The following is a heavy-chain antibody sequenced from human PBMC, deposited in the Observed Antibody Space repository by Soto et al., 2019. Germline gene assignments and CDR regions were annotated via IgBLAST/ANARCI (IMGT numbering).Heavy chain of an antibody. D-gene: IGHD3-3*01. CDR2: INPATGAA. Sequence: QLHLVQSGAVVKKPGASVTVSCSASGYPVTAYYMHWVRQAPGRGLEWMGGINPATGAAKYTQTFPGRVTRTRGTSTGTVFMELSGLTSGGPAVFFWAGGGGVGVAGSAAFDMWGQGTLVTVSS. V-gene: IGHV1-2*02. J-gene: IGHJ3*02. CDR1: GYPVTAYY. CDR3: AGGGGVGVAGSAAFDM.